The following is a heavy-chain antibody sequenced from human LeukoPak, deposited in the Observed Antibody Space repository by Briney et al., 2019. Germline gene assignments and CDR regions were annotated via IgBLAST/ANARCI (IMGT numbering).Heavy chain of an antibody. J-gene: IGHJ4*02. CDR2: IYYSGSA. Sequence: SETLSLTCTVSGVSISSSSYYLGWIRPPPGKGLEWIGSIYYSGSAYYNPSLKSRLTISVDPSKDQFSLKLSSVTALDTAVYYGARHSYFVYWGQGTLVTVSS. V-gene: IGHV4-39*01. CDR3: ARHSYFVY. CDR1: GVSISSSSYY.